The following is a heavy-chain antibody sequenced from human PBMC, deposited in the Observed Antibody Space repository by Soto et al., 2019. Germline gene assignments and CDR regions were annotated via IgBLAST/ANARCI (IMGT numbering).Heavy chain of an antibody. J-gene: IGHJ4*02. D-gene: IGHD3-9*01. V-gene: IGHV3-48*04. CDR2: IFVTSTII. CDR1: GFTFSDYS. Sequence: PGGSLRLSCVASGFTFSDYSMVWVRQSPGKGLEWISYIFVTSTIIYCADSVKGRFTVSRDNAQNSLSLQMNSLRVEDTGIYYCAREKDWAFDNWGQGTLVTVSS. CDR3: AREKDWAFDN.